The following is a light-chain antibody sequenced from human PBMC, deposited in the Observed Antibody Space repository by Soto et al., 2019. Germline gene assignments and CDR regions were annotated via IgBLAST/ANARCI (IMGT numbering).Light chain of an antibody. J-gene: IGKJ5*01. V-gene: IGKV3-20*01. CDR1: QRVSSGY. Sequence: EVVLTQSPGTLSLSPGERATLSCRASQRVSSGYLAWYQQKPGQAPRLLIYGASSSATGIPDRFSGRGSGTDFTLTISRLAPDDFAVYYCQQYGSSPPSSTFGQGTRLEIK. CDR3: QQYGSSPPSST. CDR2: GAS.